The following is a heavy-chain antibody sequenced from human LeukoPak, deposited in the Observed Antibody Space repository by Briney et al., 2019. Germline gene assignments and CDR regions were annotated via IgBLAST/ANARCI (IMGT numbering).Heavy chain of an antibody. J-gene: IGHJ3*02. CDR1: GLTFSNYW. Sequence: GGSLRLSCAASGLTFSNYWMHWVRQAPGKGLVWVSRISTDGREASYADSVKGRFTISRDNAKNTLYLQMNSLRAEDTAVYYCARVLSGYYVVLDIWGQGTMVTVSS. V-gene: IGHV3-74*01. CDR3: ARVLSGYYVVLDI. D-gene: IGHD3-3*01. CDR2: ISTDGREA.